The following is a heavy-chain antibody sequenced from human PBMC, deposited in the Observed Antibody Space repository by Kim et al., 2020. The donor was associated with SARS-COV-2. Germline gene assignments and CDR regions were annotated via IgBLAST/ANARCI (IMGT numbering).Heavy chain of an antibody. V-gene: IGHV1-69*04. J-gene: IGHJ6*03. Sequence: SVNVSCKASGGTFSSYAISWVRQAPGQGLEWMGRIIPILGIANYAQKFQGRVTITADKSTSTAYMELSSLRSEDTAVYYCARDSLPAAIGGRYYYYYMDVWGKGTTVTVSS. CDR1: GGTFSSYA. D-gene: IGHD2-2*02. CDR2: IIPILGIA. CDR3: ARDSLPAAIGGRYYYYYMDV.